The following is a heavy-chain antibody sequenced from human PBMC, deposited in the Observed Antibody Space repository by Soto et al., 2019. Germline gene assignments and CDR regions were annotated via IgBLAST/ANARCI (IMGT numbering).Heavy chain of an antibody. Sequence: PGESLKISCGASGFTFSNYWMSWVRQAPGKGLEWVANMKQDGSEKFYADSVTGRFTISRDNVKNSLNLQINSLRAEDTALYFCVRNDYGGKNLDYWGQGPLVTV. V-gene: IGHV3-7*01. CDR1: GFTFSNYW. D-gene: IGHD4-17*01. CDR2: MKQDGSEK. CDR3: VRNDYGGKNLDY. J-gene: IGHJ4*02.